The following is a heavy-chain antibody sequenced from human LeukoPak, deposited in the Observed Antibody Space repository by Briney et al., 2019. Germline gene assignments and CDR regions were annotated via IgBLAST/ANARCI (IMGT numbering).Heavy chain of an antibody. CDR1: GYTFTSYG. J-gene: IGHJ6*02. V-gene: IGHV1-18*01. D-gene: IGHD6-13*01. CDR3: ARDRDSYSSSWYEYYYYYYGMDV. CDR2: VSAYNGNT. Sequence: ASVKVSCKASGYTFTSYGISWVRQAPGQGLEWMGWVSAYNGNTNYAQKLQGRVTMTTDTSTSTAYMELRSLRSDDTAVYYCARDRDSYSSSWYEYYYYYYGMDVWAKGPRSPSP.